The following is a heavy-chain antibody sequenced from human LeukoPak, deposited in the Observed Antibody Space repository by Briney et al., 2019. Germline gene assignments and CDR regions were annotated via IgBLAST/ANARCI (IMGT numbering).Heavy chain of an antibody. Sequence: GGSLRLSCAASGFTFSSYGMHWVRQAPGKGLEWVAVISYDGSNKYYADSVKGRFTISRDNSKNTLYLQMNSLRAEDTAVYYCAKDLYYDSSGYYIGYFDYWGQGTPVTVSS. CDR1: GFTFSSYG. CDR2: ISYDGSNK. D-gene: IGHD3-22*01. V-gene: IGHV3-30*18. CDR3: AKDLYYDSSGYYIGYFDY. J-gene: IGHJ4*02.